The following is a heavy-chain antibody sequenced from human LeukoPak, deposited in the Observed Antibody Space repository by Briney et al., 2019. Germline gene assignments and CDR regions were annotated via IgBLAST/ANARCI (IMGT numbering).Heavy chain of an antibody. CDR1: GGSISSGPYS. J-gene: IGHJ4*02. CDR2: IYHSGSA. Sequence: SETLSLTCTVSGGSISSGPYSWAWIRQPLGKGLEWIGYIYHSGSASYNLSLMSRLTISVDTSKNQFSLKLSSVTAADTAVYYCARAKDSSGYYSLYYFDNWGQGTLVTVSS. V-gene: IGHV4-30-4*07. CDR3: ARAKDSSGYYSLYYFDN. D-gene: IGHD3-22*01.